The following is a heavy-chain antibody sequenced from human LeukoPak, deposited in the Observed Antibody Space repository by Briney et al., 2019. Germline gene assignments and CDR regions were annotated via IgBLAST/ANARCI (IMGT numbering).Heavy chain of an antibody. CDR3: ARHRTMILDY. J-gene: IGHJ4*02. CDR1: GDSISSYH. CDR2: LYYSGST. D-gene: IGHD3-22*01. V-gene: IGHV4-59*08. Sequence: SETLSLTCTVSGDSISSYHWSWIRQPPGKGLEWIGYLYYSGSTSYNTSIKSRVTISVDTSKNQFSLKLSSVTAADTAVYYCARHRTMILDYWGQGTLVTVSS.